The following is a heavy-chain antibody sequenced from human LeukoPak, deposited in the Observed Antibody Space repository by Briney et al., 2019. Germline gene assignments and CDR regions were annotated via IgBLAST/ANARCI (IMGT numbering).Heavy chain of an antibody. V-gene: IGHV3-21*01. CDR3: ARDSGIAARKTFDY. Sequence: GGSLRLSCAASGFTFSSYSMNWVRQAPGKGLEWVSSISSSSSYIYYADSVKGRFTISRDNAKNSLYLQMNSQRAEDTAVYYCARDSGIAARKTFDYWGQGTLVTVSS. D-gene: IGHD6-6*01. CDR2: ISSSSSYI. CDR1: GFTFSSYS. J-gene: IGHJ4*02.